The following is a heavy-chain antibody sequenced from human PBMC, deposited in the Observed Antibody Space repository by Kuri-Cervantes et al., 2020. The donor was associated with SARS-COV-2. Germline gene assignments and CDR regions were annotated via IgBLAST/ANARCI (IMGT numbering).Heavy chain of an antibody. CDR3: AMRGSQQPLLYHYYYYMDV. CDR2: FDPEDGET. D-gene: IGHD6-13*01. Sequence: ASVKVSCKVSGYTLTELSMHWVRQAPGKGLEWMGGFDPEDGETIYAQKFQGRVTMTEDTSTDTAYMELSSLRSEDTAVYYCAMRGSQQPLLYHYYYYMDVWGKGTTVTVSS. J-gene: IGHJ6*03. V-gene: IGHV1-24*01. CDR1: GYTLTELS.